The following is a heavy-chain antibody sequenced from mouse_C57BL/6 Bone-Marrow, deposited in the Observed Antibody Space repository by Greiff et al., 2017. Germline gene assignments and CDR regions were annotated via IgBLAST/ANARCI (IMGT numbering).Heavy chain of an antibody. Sequence: EVQLQQSGPELVKPGASVKISCKASGYTFTDYYMNWVKQSHGKSLEWIGDINPNNGGTSYNQKFKGKATLTVDKSSSTAYMELRSLTSEDSAVYYCAVPTIVTTRYFDVWGTGTTGTVSS. V-gene: IGHV1-26*01. J-gene: IGHJ1*03. CDR1: GYTFTDYY. D-gene: IGHD2-5*01. CDR2: INPNNGGT. CDR3: AVPTIVTTRYFDV.